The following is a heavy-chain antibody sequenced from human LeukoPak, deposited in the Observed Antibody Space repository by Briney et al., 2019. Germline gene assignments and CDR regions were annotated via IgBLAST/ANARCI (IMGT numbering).Heavy chain of an antibody. CDR3: ARGGIAVAGTGYYYYYGMDA. Sequence: SETLSLTCAVYGGSFSGYYWSWIRQPPGKGLEWIGEINHSGSTNYNPSLKSRVTISVDASKNQFSLKLSSVTAADTAVYYCARGGIAVAGTGYYYYYGMDAWGQGTTVTVSS. J-gene: IGHJ6*02. D-gene: IGHD6-19*01. CDR2: INHSGST. V-gene: IGHV4-34*01. CDR1: GGSFSGYY.